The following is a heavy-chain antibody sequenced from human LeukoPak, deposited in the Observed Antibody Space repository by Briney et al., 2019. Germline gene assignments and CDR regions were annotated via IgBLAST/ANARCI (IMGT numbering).Heavy chain of an antibody. V-gene: IGHV3-9*01. Sequence: GGSLRLSCAASGLTFSSHWMHWVRQAPGKGLEWVSGISWNSGSIGYADSVKGRFTISRDNAKNSLYLQMDSLRAEDTALYYCAKDISSPLNYWGQGTLVTVSS. J-gene: IGHJ4*02. CDR1: GLTFSSHW. CDR2: ISWNSGSI. CDR3: AKDISSPLNY.